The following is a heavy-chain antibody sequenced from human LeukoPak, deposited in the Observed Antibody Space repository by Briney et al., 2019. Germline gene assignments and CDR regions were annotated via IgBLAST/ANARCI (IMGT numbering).Heavy chain of an antibody. Sequence: PSETLSLTCTVSGGSISSYYWSWIRQPPGKGLEWIGYIYYSGSTNYNPSLKSRVTISVDTSKNQFSLKLSSVTAADTAVYYCARLPVYGSGSYYDYWGQGTLVTVSS. CDR1: GGSISSYY. V-gene: IGHV4-59*08. J-gene: IGHJ4*02. CDR2: IYYSGST. D-gene: IGHD3-10*01. CDR3: ARLPVYGSGSYYDY.